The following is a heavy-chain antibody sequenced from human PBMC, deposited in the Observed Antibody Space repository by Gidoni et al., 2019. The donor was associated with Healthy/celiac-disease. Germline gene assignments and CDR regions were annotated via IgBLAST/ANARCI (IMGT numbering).Heavy chain of an antibody. V-gene: IGHV3-21*01. J-gene: IGHJ3*02. CDR3: ARDSDYDDAFDI. D-gene: IGHD4-17*01. CDR2: ISSSSSYI. CDR1: GFTFSSYS. Sequence: EVQLVESGGGLVKPGGSLRPSCAASGFTFSSYSMTWVRQAPGKGLEWVSSISSSSSYIYYADSVKGRFTISRDNAKNSLYLQMNSLRAEDTAVYYCARDSDYDDAFDIWGQGTMVTVSS.